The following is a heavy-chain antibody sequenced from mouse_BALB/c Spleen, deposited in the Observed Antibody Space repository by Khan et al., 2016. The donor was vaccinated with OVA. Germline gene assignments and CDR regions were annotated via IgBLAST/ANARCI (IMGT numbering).Heavy chain of an antibody. Sequence: EVELVESGGDLVKPGGSLKLSCSASGFTFSTYAMSWVRQTPEKRLEWVATISSGGDYIYYPDSVKGRFTISRDNAKNTLYLQMSSLRSEDTAMYYCARQNYGPFAYWGQGTLVTVSA. J-gene: IGHJ3*01. CDR3: ARQNYGPFAY. CDR1: GFTFSTYA. V-gene: IGHV5-9-3*01. D-gene: IGHD1-1*01. CDR2: ISSGGDYI.